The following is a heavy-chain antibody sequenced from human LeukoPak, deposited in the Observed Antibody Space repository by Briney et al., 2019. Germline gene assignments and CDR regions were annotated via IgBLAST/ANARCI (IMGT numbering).Heavy chain of an antibody. Sequence: SETLSLTCTVSGGSISSYYWSWIRQPAGKGLEWIGRIYTSGSTNYNPSLKSRVTISVDTSKNQFSLKLSSVTAADTAVYYCARVSGYALYYYMDVWGKGTTVTVSS. CDR3: ARVSGYALYYYMDV. D-gene: IGHD5-12*01. J-gene: IGHJ6*03. CDR2: IYTSGST. V-gene: IGHV4-4*07. CDR1: GGSISSYY.